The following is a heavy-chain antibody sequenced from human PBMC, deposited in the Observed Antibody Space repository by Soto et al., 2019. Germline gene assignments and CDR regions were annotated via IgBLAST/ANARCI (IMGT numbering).Heavy chain of an antibody. J-gene: IGHJ6*02. CDR2: IDPSDSYT. V-gene: IGHV5-10-1*01. CDR3: ARHGSIAAQNV. Sequence: LKISWKGSGYSFTCYSISWVRQMPGKGLEWMGRIDPSDSYTNYSPSFQGYVTISADKSISTAYLQWSSLNASDTAMYYCARHGSIAAQNVWGQGTTVTVSS. D-gene: IGHD6-6*01. CDR1: GYSFTCYS.